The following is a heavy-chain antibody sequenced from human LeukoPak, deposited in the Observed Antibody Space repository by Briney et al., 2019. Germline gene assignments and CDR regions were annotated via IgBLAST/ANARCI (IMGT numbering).Heavy chain of an antibody. V-gene: IGHV3-7*01. CDR1: GFTFNHYW. D-gene: IGHD6-6*01. CDR2: IKEDGSTK. Sequence: GGSLRLSCAASGFTFNHYWMSWVRQAPWKGLEWVANIKEDGSTKYYVDSVKGRFTISRDNAKNSLYLQMNSLRAEDTAVYYCARIGYRSSSFDYWGQGTLVTVSS. CDR3: ARIGYRSSSFDY. J-gene: IGHJ4*02.